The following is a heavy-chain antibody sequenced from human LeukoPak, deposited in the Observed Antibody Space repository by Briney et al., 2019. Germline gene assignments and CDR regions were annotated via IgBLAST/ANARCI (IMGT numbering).Heavy chain of an antibody. D-gene: IGHD2-15*01. V-gene: IGHV3-23*01. J-gene: IGHJ4*02. CDR1: GFTFSSYA. CDR3: ANLDIVVVVTATELDN. CDR2: ISGSGGST. Sequence: GGSLRLSCAASGFTFSSYAMSWVRQAPGKGLEWVSAISGSGGSTYYADSVKGRFTVSRDNSKDTVYLQMNSLRAEDTAVYYCANLDIVVVVTATELDNWGQGTLVTVSS.